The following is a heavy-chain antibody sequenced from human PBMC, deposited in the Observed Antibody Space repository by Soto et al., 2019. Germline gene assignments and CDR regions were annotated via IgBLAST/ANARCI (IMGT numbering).Heavy chain of an antibody. J-gene: IGHJ4*02. Sequence: GSLRLSCAASGFTVTNPYMSWVRQAPGKGLEWVSVIYAGGSTYYADSVKGRFTVSRDNSKNTVYLQINSLRADDTAVYYCARDPFQPVGFWGQGTLVTVSS. CDR2: IYAGGST. D-gene: IGHD1-26*01. CDR1: GFTVTNPY. V-gene: IGHV3-66*01. CDR3: ARDPFQPVGF.